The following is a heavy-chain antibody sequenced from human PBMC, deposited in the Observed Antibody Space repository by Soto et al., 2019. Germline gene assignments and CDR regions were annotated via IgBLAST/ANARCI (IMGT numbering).Heavy chain of an antibody. Sequence: SETLSLTCTVSGGSISSGGYYCSWIRQHPGKGLEWIGYIYYSGSTYYNPSLKSRVTISVDTSKIPFSLKLSSVTAADTAVYYSAFYGDEARMYAFHISSQGTIVNVS. CDR1: GGSISSGGYY. D-gene: IGHD3-3*01. V-gene: IGHV4-31*03. CDR3: AFYGDEARMYAFHI. J-gene: IGHJ3*02. CDR2: IYYSGST.